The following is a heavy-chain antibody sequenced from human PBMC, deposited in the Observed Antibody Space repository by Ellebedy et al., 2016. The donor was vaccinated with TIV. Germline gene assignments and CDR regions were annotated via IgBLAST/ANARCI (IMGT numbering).Heavy chain of an antibody. V-gene: IGHV1-18*01. Sequence: ASVKVSXXASGYTFMPSFYGIGWVRQAPGQGLEWMGWINTYNGHTNYAQKLQGRVTLTTDTSTSTAYMELRSLRSDDTAVYYCARAKAVAAWDAFEIWGQGTMVTVSS. J-gene: IGHJ3*02. CDR1: GYTFMPSFYG. CDR3: ARAKAVAAWDAFEI. D-gene: IGHD6-19*01. CDR2: INTYNGHT.